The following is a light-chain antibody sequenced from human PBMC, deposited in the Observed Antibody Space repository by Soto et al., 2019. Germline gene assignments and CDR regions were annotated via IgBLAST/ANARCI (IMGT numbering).Light chain of an antibody. Sequence: DIEMTQSPSTLSASVGDRVTITCRATQSLNIWFAWYQQKPGKAPKLLISKASSLESGVPSRFSGSGSGTEFSLTISSLQPDDFATYYCQQYKAYSYTFGQ. V-gene: IGKV1-5*03. CDR3: QQYKAYSYT. J-gene: IGKJ2*01. CDR1: QSLNIW. CDR2: KAS.